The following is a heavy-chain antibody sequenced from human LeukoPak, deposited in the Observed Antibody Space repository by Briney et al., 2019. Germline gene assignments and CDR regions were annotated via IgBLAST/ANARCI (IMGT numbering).Heavy chain of an antibody. V-gene: IGHV1-46*01. CDR3: ARASPYCSGGSCYSEYYFDY. Sequence: GASVKVSCKASGYTFTSYFTTYYMHWMRQAPGQGLEWMGIIDPSGGSTSYAQKFQGGVTMTRDTSTSTVYMELSSLRSEDTAVYYCARASPYCSGGSCYSEYYFDYWGQGTLVTVSS. CDR2: IDPSGGST. J-gene: IGHJ4*02. CDR1: GYTFTSYFTTYY. D-gene: IGHD2-15*01.